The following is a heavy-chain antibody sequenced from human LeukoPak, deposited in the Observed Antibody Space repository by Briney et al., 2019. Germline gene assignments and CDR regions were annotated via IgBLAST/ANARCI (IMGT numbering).Heavy chain of an antibody. D-gene: IGHD3-9*01. V-gene: IGHV3-30*04. CDR1: GFTFSSYA. CDR2: ISYDGSNK. J-gene: IGHJ4*02. Sequence: GRSVRLSCADSGFTFSSYAMHWVRQAPGKGLEWVAVISYDGSNKYYADSVKGRFTISRDNSKNPLYLQMNSLRAEDTAVYYCARDRDYDILTGYFDYWGQGTLVTVSS. CDR3: ARDRDYDILTGYFDY.